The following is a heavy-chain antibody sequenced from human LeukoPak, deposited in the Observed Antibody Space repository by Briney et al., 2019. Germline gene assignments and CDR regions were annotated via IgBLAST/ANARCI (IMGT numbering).Heavy chain of an antibody. CDR3: ARVGIMITFGGVIVNHFFDP. CDR1: GGSISSSSYY. J-gene: IGHJ5*02. CDR2: INHSGST. Sequence: PSETLSLTCTVSGGSISSSSYYWGWIRQPPGKGLEWIGEINHSGSTNYNPSLKSRVTISVDTSKNQFSLKLSSVTAADTAVYYCARVGIMITFGGVIVNHFFDPWGQGTLVTVSS. D-gene: IGHD3-16*02. V-gene: IGHV4-39*07.